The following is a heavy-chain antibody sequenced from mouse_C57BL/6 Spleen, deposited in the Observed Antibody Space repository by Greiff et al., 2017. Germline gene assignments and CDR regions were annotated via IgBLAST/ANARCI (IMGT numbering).Heavy chain of an antibody. CDR1: GYTFTSYW. CDR2: IYPGSGST. Sequence: QVQLQQPGAELVKPGASVKMSCKASGYTFTSYWITWVKQRPGQGLEWIGDIYPGSGSTNYNEKFKSKATLTVDTSSSTAYMQLSSLTSEDSAVYDCARSRIYYGYDAWFAYWGQGTLVTVSA. D-gene: IGHD2-2*01. J-gene: IGHJ3*01. CDR3: ARSRIYYGYDAWFAY. V-gene: IGHV1-55*01.